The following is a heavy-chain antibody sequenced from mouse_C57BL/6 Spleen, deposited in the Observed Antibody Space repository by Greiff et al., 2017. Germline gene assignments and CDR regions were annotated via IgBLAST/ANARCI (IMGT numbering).Heavy chain of an antibody. CDR1: GFTFSSYG. V-gene: IGHV5-6*01. Sequence: EVKLVESGGDLVKPGGSLKLSCAASGFTFSSYGMSWVRQTPDKRLEWVATISSGGSYTYYPDSVKGRFTISRDNPKNTLYLQMSSLKSEDTAMYYCARLDSSGYWGQGTLVTVSA. CDR3: ARLDSSGY. D-gene: IGHD3-2*02. CDR2: ISSGGSYT. J-gene: IGHJ3*01.